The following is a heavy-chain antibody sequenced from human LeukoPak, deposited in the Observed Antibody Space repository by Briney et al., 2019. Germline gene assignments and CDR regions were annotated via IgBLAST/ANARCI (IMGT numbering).Heavy chain of an antibody. CDR2: IYHSGST. Sequence: PSGTLSLTCAVSGGSISSSNWWSWVRQPPGKGLEWIGEIYHSGSTNYNPSLKSRATISVDKSKNQFSLKLSSVTAADTAVYYCARDYYDSSGHDAFDIWGQGTMVTVSS. CDR3: ARDYYDSSGHDAFDI. CDR1: GGSISSSNW. J-gene: IGHJ3*02. V-gene: IGHV4-4*02. D-gene: IGHD3-22*01.